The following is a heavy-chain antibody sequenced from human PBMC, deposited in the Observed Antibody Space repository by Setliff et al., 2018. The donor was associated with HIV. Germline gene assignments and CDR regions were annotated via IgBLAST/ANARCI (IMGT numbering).Heavy chain of an antibody. CDR3: ARIPWVATLWGGAFDL. CDR2: IYTTGGT. V-gene: IGHV4-4*07. J-gene: IGHJ3*01. CDR1: GVSIPTNY. Sequence: SETLSLTCNISGVSIPTNYWNWIRQPAGKGLEWIGRIYTTGGTNYNPALKSRITMSMDTSKNQFSLQLSSVTAADTAVYYCARIPWVATLWGGAFDLWGHGTMVTVSS. D-gene: IGHD5-12*01.